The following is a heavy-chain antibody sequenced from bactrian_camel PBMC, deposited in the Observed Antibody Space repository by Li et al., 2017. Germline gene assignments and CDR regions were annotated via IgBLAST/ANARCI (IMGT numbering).Heavy chain of an antibody. Sequence: QVQLVESGGGSGQPGGSLRLSCAASAATGGPFYMAYFRQAPGKEREGVAIITLETGRTDYADSVKGRFTISQDGAENTVYLQMNNLKPEDTGMYYCAADRFSAGWNKYDYNYWGQVTQVTVS. V-gene: IGHV3-3*01. CDR1: AATGGPFY. CDR2: ITLETGRT. CDR3: AADRFSAGWNKYDYNY. J-gene: IGHJ4*01. D-gene: IGHD5*01.